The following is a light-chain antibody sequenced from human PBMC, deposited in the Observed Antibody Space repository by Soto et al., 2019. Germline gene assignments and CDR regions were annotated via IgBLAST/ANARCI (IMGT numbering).Light chain of an antibody. J-gene: IGKJ4*01. CDR1: QSVGRNY. Sequence: EIVLTQSPGTLSLSPGERATLSCRASQSVGRNYLAWYQQKPGQAPRLLIYGASSRATGIPNTFSGSGSGTDFTLTISRLEPEDFAVYYCRQYATSPLTFGGGTKVEIK. CDR3: RQYATSPLT. V-gene: IGKV3-20*01. CDR2: GAS.